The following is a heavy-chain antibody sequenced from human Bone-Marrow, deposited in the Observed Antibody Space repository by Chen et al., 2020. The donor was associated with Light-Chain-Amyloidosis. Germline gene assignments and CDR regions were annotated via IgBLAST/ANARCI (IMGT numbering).Heavy chain of an antibody. J-gene: IGHJ4*02. V-gene: IGHV1-46*02. CDR1: GYPFNFYH. Sequence: QVQLVQSGADVKKPGASVSISCTTSGYPFNFYHLHWMRQAPGQGLEWLGRIDPSDGGTNYAQNLQGRVSMTRDTSTATVYMDLKHLRSEDTAVYFCASGWYDSGWHDYWGQGTLVTVSS. CDR3: ASGWYDSGWHDY. CDR2: IDPSDGGT. D-gene: IGHD6-25*01.